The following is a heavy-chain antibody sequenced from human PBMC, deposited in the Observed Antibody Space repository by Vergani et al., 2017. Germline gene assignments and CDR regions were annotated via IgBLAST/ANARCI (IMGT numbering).Heavy chain of an antibody. CDR1: GSTFSSYA. D-gene: IGHD2-8*01. J-gene: IGHJ4*02. CDR3: ARQSRDVFCTNGVCPLGY. V-gene: IGHV3-48*01. CDR2: ISRSSSTI. Sequence: EVQLVESGGGLVQPGGSLRLSCVASGSTFSSYAMHWVRQAPGKGLEWVSYISRSSSTIYYADSVKGRFTISRDNAKNSLHLQMNNLRAEDTAVYYCARQSRDVFCTNGVCPLGYWGQGALVTVSS.